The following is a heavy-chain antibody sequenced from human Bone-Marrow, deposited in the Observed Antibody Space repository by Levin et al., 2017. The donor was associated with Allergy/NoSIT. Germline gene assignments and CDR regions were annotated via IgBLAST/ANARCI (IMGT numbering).Heavy chain of an antibody. Sequence: GESLKISCKCSGYKCANSWIGWVRQRPDKGLEGMGIIYPGDSDATYNPSFRGQVTISADKSITTAYLQWRSLKVSDTAMYYCARSSVDTCLDPWGPGTLVTVSS. CDR1: GYKCANSW. D-gene: IGHD6-25*01. CDR2: IYPGDSDA. CDR3: ARSSVDTCLDP. V-gene: IGHV5-51*01. J-gene: IGHJ5*02.